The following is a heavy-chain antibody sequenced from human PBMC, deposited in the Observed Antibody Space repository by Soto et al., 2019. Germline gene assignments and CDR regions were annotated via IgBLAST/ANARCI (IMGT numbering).Heavy chain of an antibody. Sequence: QVQLVESGGGVVQPGRSLRLSCAASGFTFSSYAMHWVRQAPGKGLEWVAIISYDESNKYYADSVKGRFTISRDNSKNTLYLQMNSLRAEDTAVSYCARGVSGWYKEAFEIWGQGTMVTVSS. CDR2: ISYDESNK. CDR1: GFTFSSYA. D-gene: IGHD6-19*01. J-gene: IGHJ3*02. CDR3: ARGVSGWYKEAFEI. V-gene: IGHV3-30-3*01.